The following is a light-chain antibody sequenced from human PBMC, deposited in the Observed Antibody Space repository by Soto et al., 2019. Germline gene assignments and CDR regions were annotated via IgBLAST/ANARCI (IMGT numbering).Light chain of an antibody. CDR1: NSNIGNNA. J-gene: IGLJ2*01. CDR2: YDD. CDR3: AAWDDSLNGPV. Sequence: QSVLTQPPSVSGAPRQRVTISCSGSNSNIGNNAVNWYQQLPGKAPKLLIYYDDLLPSGVSDRFSGSKSGTSASLAISGLQSEDEAGYYRAAWDDSLNGPVFGGGTKVTVL. V-gene: IGLV1-36*01.